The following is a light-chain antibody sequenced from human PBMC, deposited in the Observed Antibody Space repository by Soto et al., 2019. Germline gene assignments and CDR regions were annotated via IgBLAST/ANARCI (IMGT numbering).Light chain of an antibody. Sequence: QSALTQPASVSGSPGQSITISCTGTISDVGGYNYVSWYQQHPGKAPKLMIYEVSNRPSGVSDRFSGSKSGNTASLTISGLQAEDDDDYYCSSYTTSTTYVFGTGTKVTVL. J-gene: IGLJ1*01. CDR1: ISDVGGYNY. CDR2: EVS. CDR3: SSYTTSTTYV. V-gene: IGLV2-14*01.